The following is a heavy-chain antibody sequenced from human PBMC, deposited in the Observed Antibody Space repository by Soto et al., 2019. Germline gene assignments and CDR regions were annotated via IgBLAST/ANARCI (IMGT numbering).Heavy chain of an antibody. CDR1: GYTLRSYG. V-gene: IGHV1-18*04. CDR3: ARDGSRYYDNSGMSWFS. Sequence: QIQLVQSGGEVKKTGASGKVYSKSSGYTLRSYGICWVQQAPGQGREWLGWISAYNRDTHNAPKFHDRITMPTETSTDTAYMEVRSLRLDVTAVYYCARDGSRYYDNSGMSWFSWGQGSLVTVS. CDR2: ISAYNRDT. D-gene: IGHD3-22*01. J-gene: IGHJ5*02.